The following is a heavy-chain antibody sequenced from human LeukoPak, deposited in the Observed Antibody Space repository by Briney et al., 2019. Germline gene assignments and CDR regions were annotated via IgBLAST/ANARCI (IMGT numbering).Heavy chain of an antibody. V-gene: IGHV1-2*02. D-gene: IGHD3-22*01. CDR3: ARDWYDSSGPIDY. J-gene: IGHJ4*02. Sequence: ASVKVSCKASGYTFTGYYMHWVRQAPGQGLEWMGWINPNSGGTNYAQKFQGRVTMTRDTSISTAYMELSRLRSDDTAVYYCARDWYDSSGPIDYWGQGTLVTVSS. CDR2: INPNSGGT. CDR1: GYTFTGYY.